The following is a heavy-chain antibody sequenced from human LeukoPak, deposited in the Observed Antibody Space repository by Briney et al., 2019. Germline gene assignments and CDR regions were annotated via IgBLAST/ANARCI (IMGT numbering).Heavy chain of an antibody. CDR1: GYSISSGYQ. D-gene: IGHD6-13*01. CDR2: IHYSGTT. CDR3: ARKGRSSSFDY. J-gene: IGHJ4*02. Sequence: SETLSLTCAVSGYSISSGYQWAWIRHPPGKGLEWLGSIHYSGTTYYKASLKSRVTISVDTSQNQFSLKLTSVTAADTAVYYCARKGRSSSFDYWGQGNLITVSS. V-gene: IGHV4-38-2*01.